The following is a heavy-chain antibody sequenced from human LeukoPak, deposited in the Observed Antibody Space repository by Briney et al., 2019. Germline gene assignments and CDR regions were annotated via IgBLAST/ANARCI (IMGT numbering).Heavy chain of an antibody. CDR3: AKDSIAVAGTVPNYFDY. J-gene: IGHJ4*02. CDR2: ISGDGGST. V-gene: IGHV3-43*02. Sequence: GGSLRLSYAASGFTFDDYAMHWVRQAPGKGLEWVSLISGDGGSTYYADSVKGRFTISRDNSKNSLYLQMNSLRTEDTALYYCAKDSIAVAGTVPNYFDYWGQGTLVTVSS. CDR1: GFTFDDYA. D-gene: IGHD6-19*01.